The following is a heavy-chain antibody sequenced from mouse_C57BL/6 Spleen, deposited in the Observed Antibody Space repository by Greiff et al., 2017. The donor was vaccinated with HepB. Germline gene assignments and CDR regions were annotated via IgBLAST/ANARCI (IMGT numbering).Heavy chain of an antibody. J-gene: IGHJ2*01. CDR1: GYSITSGYY. V-gene: IGHV3-6*01. Sequence: DVKLQESGPGLVKPSQSLSLTCSVTGYSITSGYYWNWIRQFPGNKLEWMGYISYDGSNNYNPSLKNRISITRDTSKNQFFLKLNSVTTEDTATYYCARDLLGFDYWGQGTTLTVSS. CDR3: ARDLLGFDY. CDR2: ISYDGSN. D-gene: IGHD2-10*01.